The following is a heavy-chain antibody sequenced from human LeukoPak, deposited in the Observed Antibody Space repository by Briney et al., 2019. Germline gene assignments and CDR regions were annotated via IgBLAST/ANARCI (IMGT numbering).Heavy chain of an antibody. V-gene: IGHV4-34*01. CDR1: GGSFSGHY. D-gene: IGHD3-3*01. CDR3: ARWRIPYYDFWSGYYYFDY. CDR2: INHSGST. Sequence: SETLSLTCAVYGGSFSGHYWSWIRQPPGKGLEWIGEINHSGSTNYNPSLKSRVTISVDTSKNQFSLKLSSVTAADTAVYYCARWRIPYYDFWSGYYYFDYWGQGTLVTVSS. J-gene: IGHJ4*02.